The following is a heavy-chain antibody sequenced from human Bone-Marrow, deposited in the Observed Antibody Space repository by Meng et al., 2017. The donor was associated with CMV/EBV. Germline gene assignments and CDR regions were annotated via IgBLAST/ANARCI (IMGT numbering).Heavy chain of an antibody. Sequence: GSLRLSCNVSGDSIGSSGYYWAWIRQPPGKGLEWIGNVYYRGNTYYNPSLRSRVTISLDTSNNQFSLSLSSVTAADTALYYCVRERPSTTGGSYGMDVWGQGTTVTVSS. V-gene: IGHV4-39*07. CDR1: GDSIGSSGYY. D-gene: IGHD1-1*01. CDR2: VYYRGNT. CDR3: VRERPSTTGGSYGMDV. J-gene: IGHJ6*02.